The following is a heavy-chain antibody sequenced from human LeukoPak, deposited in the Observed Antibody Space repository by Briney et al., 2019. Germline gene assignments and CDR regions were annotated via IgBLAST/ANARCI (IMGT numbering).Heavy chain of an antibody. Sequence: ASVKVSCKASGYTFTGYYMHWGRQAPGQGVEWRGWINPNSGGTNYAQKFQGRVTMTRDTSISTAYMELSRLRSDDTAVYYCARVGDCYDAFDIWGPGTMVTVSS. D-gene: IGHD2-21*02. V-gene: IGHV1-2*02. J-gene: IGHJ3*02. CDR3: ARVGDCYDAFDI. CDR2: INPNSGGT. CDR1: GYTFTGYY.